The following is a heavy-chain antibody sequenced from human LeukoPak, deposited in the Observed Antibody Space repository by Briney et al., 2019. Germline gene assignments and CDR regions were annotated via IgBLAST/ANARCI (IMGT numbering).Heavy chain of an antibody. J-gene: IGHJ4*02. CDR1: GFTFGSYG. CDR2: IRYDGSNK. V-gene: IGHV3-30*02. Sequence: PGGSLRLSCAASGFTFGSYGMHWVRQAPGKGLEWVAFIRYDGSNKYYADSVKGRFTISRDNSKNTLYLQMNSLRAEDTAVYYCAKSFGPVIAAAGTGADWGQGTLVTVSS. CDR3: AKSFGPVIAAAGTGAD. D-gene: IGHD6-13*01.